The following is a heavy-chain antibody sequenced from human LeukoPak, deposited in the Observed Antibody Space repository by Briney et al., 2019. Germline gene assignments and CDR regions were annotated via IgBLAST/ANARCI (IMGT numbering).Heavy chain of an antibody. CDR3: ARGEVRGVIIRNNWFDP. D-gene: IGHD3-10*01. V-gene: IGHV1-46*01. Sequence: GESLQFSFQASGYPFTSYYMYWVRPAPGQGLEWMGIINPNRGSTSYAQKFQGRVTMTTDTSTSTAYMELRSLRSDDTAVYYCARGEVRGVIIRNNWFDPWGQGTLVTVSS. CDR1: GYPFTSYY. CDR2: INPNRGST. J-gene: IGHJ5*02.